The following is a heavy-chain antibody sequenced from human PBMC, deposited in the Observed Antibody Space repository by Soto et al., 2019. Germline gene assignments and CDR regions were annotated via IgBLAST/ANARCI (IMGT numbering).Heavy chain of an antibody. CDR1: GGSVSSGDYY. J-gene: IGHJ4*02. CDR2: IYFSGST. V-gene: IGHV4-61*08. D-gene: IGHD6-13*01. CDR3: AREVSSSWFYFDY. Sequence: EQLQESGPGLVKPSETLSLTCTVSGGSVSSGDYYWSWIRQPPGKGLEWIGYIYFSGSTNYNPALKSRVTISVDTSKNQFSLKLSSVTAADTAVYYCAREVSSSWFYFDYWGQGTLVTVSS.